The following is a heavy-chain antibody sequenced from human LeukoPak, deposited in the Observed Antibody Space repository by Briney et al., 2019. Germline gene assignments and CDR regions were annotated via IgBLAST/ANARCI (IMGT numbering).Heavy chain of an antibody. Sequence: SLRLSCAAAGFTFSNYAMHWVRQAPGKGLEWVAVIWYDGSNKYYADSVKGRFTISRDNSKNTLYLQMNSLRAEDTAVYYCARDSGGGGTMMGAFDIWGQGTMVTVSS. D-gene: IGHD3-22*01. CDR1: GFTFSNYA. V-gene: IGHV3-33*08. CDR3: ARDSGGGGTMMGAFDI. J-gene: IGHJ3*02. CDR2: IWYDGSNK.